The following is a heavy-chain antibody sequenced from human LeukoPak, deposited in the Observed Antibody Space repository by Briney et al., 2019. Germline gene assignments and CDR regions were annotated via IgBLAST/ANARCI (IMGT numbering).Heavy chain of an antibody. CDR2: ITKDSGFM. CDR3: ARGVVAAGWDYYYYMDV. V-gene: IGHV3-9*01. D-gene: IGHD2-15*01. CDR1: GFTFDDHA. Sequence: QAGGSLRLSCAVSGFTFDDHAMHWVRQAPGKGLEWVSGITKDSGFMEYADSVKGRFTISRDNAKNSLYLQMNSLRAEDTAVYYCARGVVAAGWDYYYYMDVWGKGTTVTVSS. J-gene: IGHJ6*03.